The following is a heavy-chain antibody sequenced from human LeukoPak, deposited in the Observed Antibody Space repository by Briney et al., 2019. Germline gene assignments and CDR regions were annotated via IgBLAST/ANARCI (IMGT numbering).Heavy chain of an antibody. CDR2: ITSDGSDT. CDR3: AGAALTTWHHDH. CDR1: GFTFSSYW. V-gene: IGHV3-74*03. D-gene: IGHD4-11*01. Sequence: GGSLRLSCAASGFTFSSYWMYWVRHVPGKGLVWVSRITSDGSDTTYADSVKGRFTISRDNAKNTLYLQMNSLRVEDTAVYYCAGAALTTWHHDHWGQGTLVTVSS. J-gene: IGHJ4*02.